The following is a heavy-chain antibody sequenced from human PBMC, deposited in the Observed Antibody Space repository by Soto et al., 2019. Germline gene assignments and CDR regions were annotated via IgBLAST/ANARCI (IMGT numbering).Heavy chain of an antibody. V-gene: IGHV3-7*03. J-gene: IGHJ6*02. CDR2: IKQDGSEK. CDR3: ARDEKIPRRGKSGITIFGVVIPPSYGMDV. Sequence: GGSLRVSCAASGFTFSSYWMSWVRQSPGKGLEWVANIKQDGSEKYYVDSVKGRFTISRDNAKNSLYLQMNSLRAEDTAVYYCARDEKIPRRGKSGITIFGVVIPPSYGMDVWGQGTTVTVSS. D-gene: IGHD3-3*01. CDR1: GFTFSSYW.